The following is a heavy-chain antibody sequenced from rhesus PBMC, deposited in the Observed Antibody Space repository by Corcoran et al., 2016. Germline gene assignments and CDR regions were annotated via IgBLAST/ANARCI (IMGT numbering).Heavy chain of an antibody. CDR3: TAWDYNIWTGRDY. CDR2: KKNKAKNDTT. J-gene: IGHJ4*01. Sequence: EVQLVESGGGLVQPGGSLRLSCAASGFTFSNYYMHWVRQAQGKGLEWVGLKKNKAKNDTTEYGAAVKGRFTISRDDSKNTLYLQMSSLKTEDTALYYCTAWDYNIWTGRDYWGQGVLVTVSS. V-gene: IGHV3-13*01. CDR1: GFTFSNYY. D-gene: IGHD3-3*01.